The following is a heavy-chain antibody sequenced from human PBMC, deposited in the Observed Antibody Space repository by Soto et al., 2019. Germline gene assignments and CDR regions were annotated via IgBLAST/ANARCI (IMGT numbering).Heavy chain of an antibody. CDR2: ISGDNGNT. J-gene: IGHJ3*02. D-gene: IGHD5-18*01. CDR3: ARDGYYDN. V-gene: IGHV1-18*01. Sequence: QVQLVQSGPEVKKPGASVKVSCKASGYSFTTYGIAWVRQAPVQGLEWMGWISGDNGNTNYAQKLQGRVTMTTDISTSTAYLELRSLGSDDTAVYYCARDGYYDNWGQGTMVIVSS. CDR1: GYSFTTYG.